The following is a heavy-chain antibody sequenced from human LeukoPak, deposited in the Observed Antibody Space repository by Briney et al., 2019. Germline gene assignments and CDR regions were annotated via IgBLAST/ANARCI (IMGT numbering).Heavy chain of an antibody. J-gene: IGHJ6*03. CDR3: ARRNIVVVPAATTYYYYMDV. D-gene: IGHD2-2*01. CDR1: GYTFTGYY. CDR2: INPNSGGT. V-gene: IGHV1-2*02. Sequence: ASVKVSCKASGYTFTGYYMHWVRQAPAPGLEWMGWINPNSGGTNYAQKFQGRVTMTRDTSISTAYMELSRLRSDDTAVYYCARRNIVVVPAATTYYYYMDVWGKGTTATVSS.